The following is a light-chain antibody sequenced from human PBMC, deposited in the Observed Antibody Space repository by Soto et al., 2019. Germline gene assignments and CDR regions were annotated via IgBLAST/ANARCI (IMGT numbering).Light chain of an antibody. Sequence: EIVMTQSPATLSVSPGEGATLSCSVSQSVGTTLAWYQQKPGQAPRLLIYGASTRATGIPDRFSGSGSGTEFTLTISSLQSEDFAAYFCQQRNSWPPITFGQGTRLEIK. J-gene: IGKJ5*01. V-gene: IGKV3-15*01. CDR2: GAS. CDR1: QSVGTT. CDR3: QQRNSWPPIT.